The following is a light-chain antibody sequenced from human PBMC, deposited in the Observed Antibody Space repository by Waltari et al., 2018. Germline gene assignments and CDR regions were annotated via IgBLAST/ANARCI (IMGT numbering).Light chain of an antibody. J-gene: IGLJ2*01. CDR1: GSDVGGNNY. CDR3: ASYISSSTLEL. Sequence: QSALTQPASVSGSPGQSITISCTGTGSDVGGNNYVPWYQQHPGKAPKLMIYDVRNRPSGVSNRFSGSKSGNTASLTISGLQAEDEADYYCASYISSSTLELFGGGTSLTVL. V-gene: IGLV2-14*03. CDR2: DVR.